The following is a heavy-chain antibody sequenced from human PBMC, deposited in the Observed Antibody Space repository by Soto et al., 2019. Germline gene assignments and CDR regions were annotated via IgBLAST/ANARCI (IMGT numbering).Heavy chain of an antibody. V-gene: IGHV1-18*01. Sequence: QVQLVQSGGEVKKPGASVKVSCRASGYNFVTYGITWVRQAPGQGLEWMGWISGFYGETKYAEKLQNRVTITRDTSTSTAYLELRNLSSDDTAVYYCARDRGETTGLAFYGMDVWGQGTTVTVSS. D-gene: IGHD3-3*02. CDR1: GYNFVTYG. J-gene: IGHJ6*02. CDR2: ISGFYGET. CDR3: ARDRGETTGLAFYGMDV.